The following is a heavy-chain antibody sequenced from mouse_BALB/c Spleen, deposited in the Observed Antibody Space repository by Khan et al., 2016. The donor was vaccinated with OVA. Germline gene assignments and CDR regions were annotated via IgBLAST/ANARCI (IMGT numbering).Heavy chain of an antibody. V-gene: IGHV1-5*01. CDR1: GYTFTSYW. Sequence: EVQLQQSGTVLARPGASVKMSCKASGYTFTSYWIHWVKQRPGQGLEWIGEIYPGNTDTNYNQKFKGKAKLTAVTSTSTAYMELSSLTTEDSAVYYCTSRNWDFAWFAYWGQGTLVTVSA. D-gene: IGHD4-1*01. CDR3: TSRNWDFAWFAY. J-gene: IGHJ3*01. CDR2: IYPGNTDT.